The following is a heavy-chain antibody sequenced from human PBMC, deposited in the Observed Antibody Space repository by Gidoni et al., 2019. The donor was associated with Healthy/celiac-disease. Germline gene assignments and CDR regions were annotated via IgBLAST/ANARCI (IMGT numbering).Heavy chain of an antibody. Sequence: QVQLVESGGGVVQPGRSLRLPCAASGFTFSSYAMHWVRQAPGKGLEWVAVISYDGSNKYYADSVKGRFTISRDNSKNTRYLQMNSLRAEDTAVYYCARDNEGYYYDSSGYCPDYWGQGTLVTVSS. CDR1: GFTFSSYA. J-gene: IGHJ4*02. CDR3: ARDNEGYYYDSSGYCPDY. CDR2: ISYDGSNK. D-gene: IGHD3-22*01. V-gene: IGHV3-30-3*01.